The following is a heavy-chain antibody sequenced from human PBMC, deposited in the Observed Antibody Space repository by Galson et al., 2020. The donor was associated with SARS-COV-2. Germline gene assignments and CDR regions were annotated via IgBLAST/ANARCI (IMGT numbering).Heavy chain of an antibody. V-gene: IGHV4-34*01. Sequence: SETLSPTCAVYGGSFSGYSWTWIRQPPGKGLEWIGEIHIGVNTNYSPSLRSRVPVSVDTSKNQFSLNLRCVTAADTALYYCARGHRGVVPSPVLGLGPYYSYYYMDVWDKGTTVTVSS. J-gene: IGHJ6*03. CDR2: IHIGVNT. CDR1: GGSFSGYS. D-gene: IGHD3-10*01. CDR3: ARGHRGVVPSPVLGLGPYYSYYYMDV.